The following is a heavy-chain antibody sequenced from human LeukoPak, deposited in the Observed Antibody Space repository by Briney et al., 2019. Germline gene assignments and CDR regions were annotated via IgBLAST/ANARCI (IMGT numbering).Heavy chain of an antibody. V-gene: IGHV3-30-3*01. CDR3: ARGPDPVLRCPRRAFDL. D-gene: IGHD1-14*01. Sequence: PGRSLRLSCAASGFNFRSYAMHWVRQAPGKGLEWVAVISYDGSNEDYTDSVKGRFIISRDDSKNTMSLQMNSLRVDDTAVYYCARGPDPVLRCPRRAFDLWGQGTMVTVSS. CDR2: ISYDGSNE. CDR1: GFNFRSYA. J-gene: IGHJ3*01.